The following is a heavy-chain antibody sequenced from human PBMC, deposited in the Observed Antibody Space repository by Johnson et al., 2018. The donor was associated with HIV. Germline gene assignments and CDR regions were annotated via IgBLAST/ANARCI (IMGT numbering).Heavy chain of an antibody. V-gene: IGHV3-30*18. Sequence: QVQLVESGGGVVQPGRSLRLSCAASGFTFSSYCMHWVRQAPGKGLEWVAVISYDGSNKYYADSVKGRFTISRDNSKNTLYLQMNSLRAEDTAVYYCAKDDQNYYGSGSYYDAFDIWGQGTMVTVSS. CDR3: AKDDQNYYGSGSYYDAFDI. J-gene: IGHJ3*02. CDR1: GFTFSSYC. CDR2: ISYDGSNK. D-gene: IGHD3-10*01.